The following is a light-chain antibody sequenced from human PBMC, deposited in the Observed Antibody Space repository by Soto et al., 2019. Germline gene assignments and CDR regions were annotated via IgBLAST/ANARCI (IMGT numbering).Light chain of an antibody. CDR3: ATWDDSLNARGV. CDR1: RSNIGNNA. CDR2: NNN. J-gene: IGLJ3*02. Sequence: QSVLTQSPSASGTPGQRVTISCSGSRSNIGNNAVTWYQQFPGTAPKLLIYNNNQRPSGVPDRFSGSKSGTSASLAISGLHSEDEADYYCATWDDSLNARGVFGGGTKVTVL. V-gene: IGLV1-44*01.